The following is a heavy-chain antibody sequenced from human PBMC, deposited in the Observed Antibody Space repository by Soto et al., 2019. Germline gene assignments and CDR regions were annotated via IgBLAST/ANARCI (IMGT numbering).Heavy chain of an antibody. CDR3: TRSPYGQLGNWFDP. CDR2: INTDGSVT. D-gene: IGHD2-2*01. CDR1: ELTFRIYC. V-gene: IGHV3-74*01. J-gene: IGHJ5*02. Sequence: WGSLRISYAASELTFRIYCMRWVIKEPGKGLLWVSRINTDGSVTSYADSVKGRFTISRDNAKNTLYLHMNSLRAEDTSVYYCTRSPYGQLGNWFDPSGQGTLVTVSS.